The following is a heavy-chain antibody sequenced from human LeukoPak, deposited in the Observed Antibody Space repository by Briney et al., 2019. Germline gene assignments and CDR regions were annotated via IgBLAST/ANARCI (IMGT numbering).Heavy chain of an antibody. CDR3: ARDRYVGATTAGDSDS. Sequence: GGFLRLSCAASGFSFNSYDMHWVRQAPGKGLEWVAVISYDGKKSYYADSVKGRFTISRDNAKNSLYLQMNSLRAEDTAVYYCARDRYVGATTAGDSDSWGQGTLVTVSS. V-gene: IGHV3-30*04. D-gene: IGHD1-26*01. J-gene: IGHJ4*02. CDR1: GFSFNSYD. CDR2: ISYDGKKS.